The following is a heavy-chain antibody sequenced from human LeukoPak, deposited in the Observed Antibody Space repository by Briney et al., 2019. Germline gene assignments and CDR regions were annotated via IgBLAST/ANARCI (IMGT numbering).Heavy chain of an antibody. Sequence: GGSLRLSCAASGFTFGNTWMGWVRQAPGKGLEWVANISPDGSDKSYVHSVRGRFTISRDNAQNSVNLQMNSLRAEDSAVYYCVRWGVTTGLDRWGQGTLVSVAS. CDR2: ISPDGSDK. J-gene: IGHJ5*02. V-gene: IGHV3-7*01. CDR1: GFTFGNTW. D-gene: IGHD4-11*01. CDR3: VRWGVTTGLDR.